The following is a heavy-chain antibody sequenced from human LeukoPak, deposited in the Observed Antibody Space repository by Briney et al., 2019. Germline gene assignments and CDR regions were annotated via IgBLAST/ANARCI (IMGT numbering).Heavy chain of an antibody. CDR1: GGSISSYY. D-gene: IGHD2-2*01. CDR3: AGGSTSCYDDCWFAP. J-gene: IGHJ5*02. V-gene: IGHV4-4*07. CDR2: IYTSGST. Sequence: SETLSLTCTVSGGSISSYYLSWIRQPAGKGLEWIGRIYTSGSTNYNPSLKSRVTMSVDTSKNQFSLKLSSVTAADTAVYYCAGGSTSCYDDCWFAPWGQGTLVTVSS.